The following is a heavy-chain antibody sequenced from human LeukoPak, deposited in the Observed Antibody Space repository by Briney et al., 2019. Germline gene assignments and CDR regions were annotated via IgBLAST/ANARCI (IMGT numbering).Heavy chain of an antibody. CDR3: ARAYCGGDCPYDAFDI. D-gene: IGHD2-21*02. CDR1: GGSISSYY. V-gene: IGHV4-59*08. CDR2: IYYSGST. J-gene: IGHJ3*02. Sequence: SETLSLTCTVSGGSISSYYWSWLRQPPGKGLEWLGYIYYSGSTIYNPSLKSRVTISVDTSKNQFSLKLSSVTAADTAVYYCARAYCGGDCPYDAFDIWGQGTMVTVSS.